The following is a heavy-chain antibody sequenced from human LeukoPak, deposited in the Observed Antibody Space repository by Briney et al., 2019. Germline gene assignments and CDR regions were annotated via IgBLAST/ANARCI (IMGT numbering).Heavy chain of an antibody. CDR1: GFTFSRHW. CDR2: IDGDGSRI. Sequence: GGSLRLSCAASGFTFSRHWMHGVRQAPGKGLLWVSRIDGDGSRISYADSVKGRFTISRDNAKNTLFLQMNSLRAEDTAIYYCTSDTVDTAVGIDYWGQGTLVTVSS. CDR3: TSDTVDTAVGIDY. J-gene: IGHJ4*02. D-gene: IGHD5-18*01. V-gene: IGHV3-74*01.